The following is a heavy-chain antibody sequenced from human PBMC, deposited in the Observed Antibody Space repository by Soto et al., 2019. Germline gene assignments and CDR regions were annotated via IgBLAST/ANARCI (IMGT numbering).Heavy chain of an antibody. CDR2: IIPIFGTA. CDR3: ARFKHFWSGYPSYFDY. V-gene: IGHV1-69*13. Sequence: GASVKVSCKASGGTFSSYAISWVRQAPGQGLEWMGGIIPIFGTANYAQKFQGRVTITADESTSTAYMELSSLRSEDTAVYYCARFKHFWSGYPSYFDYWGQGTLVTVS. D-gene: IGHD3-3*02. J-gene: IGHJ4*02. CDR1: GGTFSSYA.